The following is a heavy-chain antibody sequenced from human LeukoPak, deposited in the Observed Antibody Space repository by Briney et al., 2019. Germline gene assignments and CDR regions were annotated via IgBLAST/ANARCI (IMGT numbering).Heavy chain of an antibody. Sequence: SETLSLTCTVSGGSISSYYWSWIRQPPGKGLEWIGYIYYSGSTNYNPSLKSRVTISVDTSKNQFSLKLSSVTAADTAVYYCARELGIAARSHYYYYMDVWGKGTTVTVSS. J-gene: IGHJ6*03. CDR1: GGSISSYY. D-gene: IGHD6-6*01. CDR2: IYYSGST. CDR3: ARELGIAARSHYYYYMDV. V-gene: IGHV4-59*01.